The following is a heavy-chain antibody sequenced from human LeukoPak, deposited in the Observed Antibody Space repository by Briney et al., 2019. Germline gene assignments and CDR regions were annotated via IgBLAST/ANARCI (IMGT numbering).Heavy chain of an antibody. D-gene: IGHD6-6*01. Sequence: GASVKVSCKASGYTFTSYAISWARQAPGQGLEWMGWMNPNSGNTGYAQKFQGRVTITRNTSISTAYMELSSLRSEDTAVYYCARARQLVRRVGFDPWGQGTLVTVSS. V-gene: IGHV1-8*01. CDR1: GYTFTSYA. CDR2: MNPNSGNT. J-gene: IGHJ5*02. CDR3: ARARQLVRRVGFDP.